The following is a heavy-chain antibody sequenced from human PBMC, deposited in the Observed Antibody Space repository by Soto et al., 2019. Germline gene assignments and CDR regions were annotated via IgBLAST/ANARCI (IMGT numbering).Heavy chain of an antibody. J-gene: IGHJ6*02. CDR3: ARVGRLRSTNDYYYYYSGMDV. D-gene: IGHD1-1*01. Sequence: PSCSLVRTEARCGGSISSFYWSWIRQPQEKGLEWIGYIYYSGSTNYNPSLKSRVTISVDTSKNQFSLKLSSVTAADTAVYYCARVGRLRSTNDYYYYYSGMDVRGQGTTVTVSS. CDR2: IYYSGST. V-gene: IGHV4-59*07. CDR1: GGSISSFY.